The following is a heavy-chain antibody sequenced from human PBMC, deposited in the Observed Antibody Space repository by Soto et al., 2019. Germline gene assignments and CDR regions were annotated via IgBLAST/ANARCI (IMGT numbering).Heavy chain of an antibody. V-gene: IGHV1-18*01. D-gene: IGHD1-26*01. Sequence: ASVKVSCKASGYTFSTYGISWVRQAPGQGLEWMGWISAYNHYTNYAQKFQGRVTMTTDTSTNTAYMELRSLRSGDTAMYFCARVGPSREVPYPFEYWGQGTLVTVSS. CDR3: ARVGPSREVPYPFEY. J-gene: IGHJ4*02. CDR2: ISAYNHYT. CDR1: GYTFSTYG.